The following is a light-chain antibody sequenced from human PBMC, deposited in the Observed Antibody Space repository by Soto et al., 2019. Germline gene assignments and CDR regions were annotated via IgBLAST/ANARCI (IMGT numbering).Light chain of an antibody. CDR2: VKSDGSH. CDR1: SGHGNYV. J-gene: IGLJ2*01. Sequence: QSVLTQSPSASASLGASVKLTCTLSSGHGNYVIAWHQQQPEKGPRYLMKVKSDGSHNKGDGIPDRFSGSSSGAERYLAISSLQSEDEADYYCQTWDTGIVVFGGGTKLTVL. V-gene: IGLV4-69*01. CDR3: QTWDTGIVV.